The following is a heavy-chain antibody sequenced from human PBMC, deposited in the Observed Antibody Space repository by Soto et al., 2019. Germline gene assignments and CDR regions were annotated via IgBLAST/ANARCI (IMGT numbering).Heavy chain of an antibody. Sequence: PSETLSLTCTVSGGSISSYYWSWIRQPPGKGLEWIGYIYYSGSTNYNPSLKSRVTISVDTSKNQFSLKLSSVTAADTAVYYCARSGPDYGDYLNWFDPWGQGTLVTVSS. V-gene: IGHV4-59*01. D-gene: IGHD4-17*01. CDR3: ARSGPDYGDYLNWFDP. J-gene: IGHJ5*02. CDR2: IYYSGST. CDR1: GGSISSYY.